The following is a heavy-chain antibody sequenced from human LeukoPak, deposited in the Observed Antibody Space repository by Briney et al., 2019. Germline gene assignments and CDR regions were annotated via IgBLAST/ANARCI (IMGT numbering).Heavy chain of an antibody. D-gene: IGHD3-9*01. CDR3: TRGYDILTGSPSDYYYYGMDV. V-gene: IGHV3-73*01. Sequence: GGSLRLSCAASGFTFSGSAMHWVRQASGKGLEWVGRIRSKANSYATAYAASVKGRFTISRDDSKNTAYLQMNSLKTEDTAVYYCTRGYDILTGSPSDYYYYGMDVWGQGTTVTVSS. CDR1: GFTFSGSA. CDR2: IRSKANSYAT. J-gene: IGHJ6*02.